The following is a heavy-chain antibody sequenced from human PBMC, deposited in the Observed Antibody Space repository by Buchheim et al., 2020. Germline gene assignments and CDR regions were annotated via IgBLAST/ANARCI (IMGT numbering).Heavy chain of an antibody. J-gene: IGHJ5*02. V-gene: IGHV4-4*02. Sequence: VQLVESGGGLVQPGGSLRLSCAASGFTVSSNYMSWVRQPPGKGLEWIGEIYHSGSTNYNPSLTSRVTISVDKSKNQFSLKLSSVTAADTAVYYCARSHVDIVATWGQGTL. CDR3: ARSHVDIVAT. D-gene: IGHD5-12*01. CDR2: IYHSGST. CDR1: GFTVSSNY.